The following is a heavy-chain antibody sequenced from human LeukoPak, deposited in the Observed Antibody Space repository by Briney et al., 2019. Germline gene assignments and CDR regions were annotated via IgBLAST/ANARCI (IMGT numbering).Heavy chain of an antibody. D-gene: IGHD2-2*01. CDR2: IYDSGST. V-gene: IGHV4-59*01. CDR3: ARSRRPTAMYAFDI. J-gene: IGHJ3*02. Sequence: ASETLSLTCSVSGGSMSTYYWSWIQQPPGKGLEWIGYIYDSGSTGYNPSLKSRVTISADTSKNQFSLKLSSVSAADTAIYYCARSRRPTAMYAFDIWGQGTMVTVSS. CDR1: GGSMSTYY.